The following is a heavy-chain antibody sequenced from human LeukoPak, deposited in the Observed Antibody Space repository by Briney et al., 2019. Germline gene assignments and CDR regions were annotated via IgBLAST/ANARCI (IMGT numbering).Heavy chain of an antibody. CDR1: GFTFSSYE. CDR2: ISSSGSTI. V-gene: IGHV3-48*03. CDR3: ARIYGEAGYNSDAFDI. D-gene: IGHD5-24*01. Sequence: GGSLRLSCAASGFTFSSYEMNWVRQAPGKGLEWVSYISSSGSTIYYADSVKGRFTISRDNAKNSLYMQMNSLRAEDTAVYYCARIYGEAGYNSDAFDIWGQGTMVTVSS. J-gene: IGHJ3*02.